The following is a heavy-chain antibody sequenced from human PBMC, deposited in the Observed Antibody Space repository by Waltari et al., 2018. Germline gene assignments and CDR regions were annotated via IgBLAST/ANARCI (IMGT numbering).Heavy chain of an antibody. D-gene: IGHD6-19*01. J-gene: IGHJ3*02. CDR3: ARDIRVVDLIAVADDAFDI. CDR2: ISYDGSNK. V-gene: IGHV3-30*01. Sequence: QVQLVESGGGVVQPGRSLRLSCAASGFTFSSYAMHWVRQAPGKGLEWVAVISYDGSNKYYADSVKGRFTISRDNSKNTLYLQMNSLRAEDTAVYYCARDIRVVDLIAVADDAFDIWGQGTMVTVSS. CDR1: GFTFSSYA.